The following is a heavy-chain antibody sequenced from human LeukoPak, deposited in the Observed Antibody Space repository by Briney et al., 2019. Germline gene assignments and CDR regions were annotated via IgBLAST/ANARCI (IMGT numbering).Heavy chain of an antibody. J-gene: IGHJ5*02. CDR3: ARGDRSGNYYGSGSP. V-gene: IGHV3-21*01. Sequence: PGGSLRLSCAASGFTFSSHSMNWVPQAPGKGLEWVSSISNSSSYIYYADSVKGRFTISKDNAKNSLYLQMNSLRAEDTAVYYCARGDRSGNYYGSGSPWGQGILVTVSS. CDR2: ISNSSSYI. CDR1: GFTFSSHS. D-gene: IGHD3-10*01.